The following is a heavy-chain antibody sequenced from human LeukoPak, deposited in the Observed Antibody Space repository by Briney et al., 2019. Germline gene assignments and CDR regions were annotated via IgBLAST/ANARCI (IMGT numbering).Heavy chain of an antibody. Sequence: PSETLSLTCTVSGGSISSGGYYWSWIRQPPGKGLEWIGYIYHSGSTYYNPSLKSRVTISVDRSKNQFSLKLSSVTAADTAVYYCARTSASGSFLDYWGQGTLVTVSS. CDR1: GGSISSGGYY. J-gene: IGHJ4*02. D-gene: IGHD1-26*01. CDR3: ARTSASGSFLDY. V-gene: IGHV4-30-2*01. CDR2: IYHSGST.